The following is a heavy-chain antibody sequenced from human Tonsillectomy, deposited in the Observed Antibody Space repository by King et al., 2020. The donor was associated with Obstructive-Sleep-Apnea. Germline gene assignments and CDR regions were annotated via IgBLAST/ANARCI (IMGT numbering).Heavy chain of an antibody. CDR2: IYYSGST. D-gene: IGHD3-22*01. CDR1: GGSISSGDYY. J-gene: IGHJ4*02. CDR3: ARASGYYSGDFDY. Sequence: QLQESGPGLVKPSQTLSLTCTVSGGSISSGDYYWSWIRQPPGKGLGWMGYIYYSGSTYYNPSLKSRVTISVDTSKNQVSLKLSSVTAADTAVYYCARASGYYSGDFDYWGQGTLVTVSS. V-gene: IGHV4-30-4*01.